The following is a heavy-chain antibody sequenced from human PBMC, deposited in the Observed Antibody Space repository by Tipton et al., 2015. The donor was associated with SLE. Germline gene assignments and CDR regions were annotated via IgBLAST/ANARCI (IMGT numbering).Heavy chain of an antibody. V-gene: IGHV3-30*04. J-gene: IGHJ3*02. CDR1: GFTFSSYA. D-gene: IGHD3-3*01. CDR2: ISYDGSNK. CDR3: ARASTYYDFWSGYYTLDAFDI. Sequence: SLRLSCAASGFTFSSYAMHWVRQAPGKGLEWVAVISYDGSNKYYADSVKGRFTISRDNSKNTLYLQMNSLRAEDTAVYYCARASTYYDFWSGYYTLDAFDIWGQGTMVTVSS.